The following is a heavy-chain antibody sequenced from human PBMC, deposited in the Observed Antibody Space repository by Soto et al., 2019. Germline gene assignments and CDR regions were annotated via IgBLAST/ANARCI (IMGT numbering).Heavy chain of an antibody. CDR1: GGSLRRGGYL. Sequence: SEDLSPTNTVSGGSLRRGGYLLSCIRQDPGKGLEWIGYIYYSGSIYYNPSLKSRVTISVGTSKNQFSLKLSSVTAADTAVYYCASRSGSYSLSWFDPWGQGTLVTVSS. CDR2: IYYSGSI. D-gene: IGHD3-10*01. CDR3: ASRSGSYSLSWFDP. J-gene: IGHJ5*02. V-gene: IGHV4-31*03.